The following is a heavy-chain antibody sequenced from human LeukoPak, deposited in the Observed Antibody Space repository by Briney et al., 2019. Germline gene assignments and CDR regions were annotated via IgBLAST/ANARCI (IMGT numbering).Heavy chain of an antibody. CDR2: IWYDGSNK. CDR1: GFTFNTYT. V-gene: IGHV3-33*08. J-gene: IGHJ4*02. D-gene: IGHD1-26*01. CDR3: ARGYSGSYPPFDY. Sequence: GGSLRLSCAASGFTFNTYTMNWVRQAPGKGLEWVAVIWYDGSNKYYADSVKGRFTISRDNSKSTLYLQMNSLRAEDTAVYYCARGYSGSYPPFDYWGQGTLVTVSS.